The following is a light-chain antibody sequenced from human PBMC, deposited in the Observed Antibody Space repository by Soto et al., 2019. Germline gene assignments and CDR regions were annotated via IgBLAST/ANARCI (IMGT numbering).Light chain of an antibody. Sequence: EIVLTQSPGTLSLSPGERATLSCRASQSVSSNLAWYQQKPGQAPRLLIYGASTRASGIPDRFSGSGSGTDFTLTISRLEPEDSAVYYCQQYGSSPTWTFGQGAKADIK. CDR1: QSVSSN. CDR3: QQYGSSPTWT. CDR2: GAS. V-gene: IGKV3-20*01. J-gene: IGKJ1*01.